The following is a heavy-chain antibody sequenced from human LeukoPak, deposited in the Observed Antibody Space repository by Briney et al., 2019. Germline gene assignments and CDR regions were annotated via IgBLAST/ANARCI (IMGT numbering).Heavy chain of an antibody. D-gene: IGHD6-6*01. J-gene: IGHJ4*02. V-gene: IGHV4-59*01. CDR3: ARGGWAARPFDY. CDR2: IYYSGST. Sequence: SETLSLTCTVSGGSISPYYWSWIRQPPGKGLEWIGYIYYSGSTNYNPSLKSRVTISVDTSKNQFSLKLSSVTAADTAVYYCARGGWAARPFDYWGQGTLVTVSS. CDR1: GGSISPYY.